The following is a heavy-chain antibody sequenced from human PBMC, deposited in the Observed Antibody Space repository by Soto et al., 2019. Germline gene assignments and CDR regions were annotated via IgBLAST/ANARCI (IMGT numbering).Heavy chain of an antibody. J-gene: IGHJ4*02. CDR2: ISSSSSYI. D-gene: IGHD6-13*01. V-gene: IGHV3-21*01. Sequence: GGSLRLSCAASGFAFSSYSMNWVRQAPGKGLEWVSSISSSSSYIYYADSVKGRFTISRDNAKNSLYLQMNSLRAEDTAVYYRARVKWVQQPLFDYWGQGTLVTVSS. CDR1: GFAFSSYS. CDR3: ARVKWVQQPLFDY.